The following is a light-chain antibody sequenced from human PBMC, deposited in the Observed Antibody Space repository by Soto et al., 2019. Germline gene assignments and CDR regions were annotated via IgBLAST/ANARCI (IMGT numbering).Light chain of an antibody. CDR2: DVN. Sequence: QSVLTQPRSVSGSPGQSVTISCTGTSSDVCGYNYVSWYQQHPGKAPKFMIYDVNKRPSGVPDRFSGSKSANTASLTISGLQPEDEDDYYCCSYAGSYSWIFGGGTKLTVL. CDR3: CSYAGSYSWI. J-gene: IGLJ2*01. CDR1: SSDVCGYNY. V-gene: IGLV2-11*01.